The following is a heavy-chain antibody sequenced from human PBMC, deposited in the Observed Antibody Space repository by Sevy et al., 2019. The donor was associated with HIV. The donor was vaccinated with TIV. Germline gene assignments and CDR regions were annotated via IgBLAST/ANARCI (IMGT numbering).Heavy chain of an antibody. D-gene: IGHD7-27*01. CDR3: AKDLGGFDY. V-gene: IGHV3-30*18. J-gene: IGHJ4*02. CDR1: GFTFSSYG. CDR2: ISYDGSNK. Sequence: GGSLRLSCAASGFTFSSYGMHWVRQAPGKGLECVAVISYDGSNKYYADSVKGRFTISRDNSKNTLYLQMNSLRAEDTAVYYCAKDLGGFDYWGQGTLVTVSS.